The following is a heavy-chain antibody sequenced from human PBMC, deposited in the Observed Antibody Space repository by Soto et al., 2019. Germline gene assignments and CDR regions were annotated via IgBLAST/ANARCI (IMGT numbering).Heavy chain of an antibody. CDR3: ARPLWRDDYNWGYFDL. Sequence: QVQLVESGGGVVQPGRSLRLSCAASGFTFSSYAMHWVRQAPGKGLEWVAVISYDGSNKYYTDSVKGRFTNSRDNSQNTLYLQLNSLGAEDTTVYYCARPLWRDDYNWGYFDLWGRGTLVTVSS. J-gene: IGHJ2*01. V-gene: IGHV3-30-3*01. D-gene: IGHD4-4*01. CDR1: GFTFSSYA. CDR2: ISYDGSNK.